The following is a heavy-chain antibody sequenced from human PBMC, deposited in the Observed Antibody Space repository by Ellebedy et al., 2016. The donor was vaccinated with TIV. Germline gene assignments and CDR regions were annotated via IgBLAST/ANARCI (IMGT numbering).Heavy chain of an antibody. D-gene: IGHD6-19*01. Sequence: GESLKISXVASGFSLSNSFMSWIRQAPGKGLEWVSTLTADGRSTYFADSVKGRFTISRDNSKNTVYLQMNSLRAEDTAVYYCAKDDEAGWGQGTLVTVSS. CDR2: LTADGRST. V-gene: IGHV3-23*01. CDR1: GFSLSNSF. CDR3: AKDDEAG. J-gene: IGHJ4*02.